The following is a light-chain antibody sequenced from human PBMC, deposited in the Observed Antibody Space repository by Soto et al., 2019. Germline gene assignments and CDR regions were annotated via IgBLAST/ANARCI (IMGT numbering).Light chain of an antibody. CDR3: MQGTHWTRT. CDR1: QILVYSDGSTY. Sequence: VVMTQSPLSLPVTLGQPSSISCRSSQILVYSDGSTYLNWFQQRSGQSPRXLIYKVSNRDSGVPDRFSGSGSGANFTLNISRVQDEDFGVYYCMQGTHWTRTFGQGTKVDIK. V-gene: IGKV2-30*01. J-gene: IGKJ1*01. CDR2: KVS.